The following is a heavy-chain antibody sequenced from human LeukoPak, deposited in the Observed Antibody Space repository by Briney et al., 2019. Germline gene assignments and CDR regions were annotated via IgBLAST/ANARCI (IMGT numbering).Heavy chain of an antibody. D-gene: IGHD1/OR15-1a*01. CDR3: ARVRREMKRSLGRTTEYSYYYYMDV. V-gene: IGHV3-66*01. CDR1: GFTVSTNY. CDR2: IYRGGGT. J-gene: IGHJ6*03. Sequence: GGSLRLSCAASGFTVSTNYVSWVRQAPGKGLEWVSVIYRGGGTAYADSVKDRFTISRDNSRNTVYLQMNSLRAEDTAVYYCARVRREMKRSLGRTTEYSYYYYMDVWGKGTTVTVSS.